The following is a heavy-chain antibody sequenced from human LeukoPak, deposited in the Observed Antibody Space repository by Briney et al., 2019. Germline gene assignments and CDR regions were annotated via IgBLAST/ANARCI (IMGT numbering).Heavy chain of an antibody. CDR2: ISRSGSFI. D-gene: IGHD3-10*01. CDR3: AREGPMLRGVIGGKIDY. V-gene: IGHV3-11*01. Sequence: PGGSLRLSCAASGFTFSDYYMSWIRQAPGKGLEWVPYISRSGSFISYTDSVKGRFTISRDNAKNSLYLQMNSLRADDTAVYYCAREGPMLRGVIGGKIDYWGQGTVVTVSS. J-gene: IGHJ4*02. CDR1: GFTFSDYY.